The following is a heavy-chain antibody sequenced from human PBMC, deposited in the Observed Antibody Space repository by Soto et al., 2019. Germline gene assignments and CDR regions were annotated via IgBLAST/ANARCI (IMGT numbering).Heavy chain of an antibody. Sequence: QVQLVQSRGEVKKPGASVKVSCKTSGYSFTTYGISWVRQAPGQGLEWMGWISGYNGNTNYAQKLQGRVTMTTDTSTSTAYMELRSLRSDDTAVYYCAREGPAPYYYYGMDVWGQRSTVTVSS. CDR1: GYSFTTYG. CDR2: ISGYNGNT. CDR3: AREGPAPYYYYGMDV. J-gene: IGHJ6*02. V-gene: IGHV1-18*01.